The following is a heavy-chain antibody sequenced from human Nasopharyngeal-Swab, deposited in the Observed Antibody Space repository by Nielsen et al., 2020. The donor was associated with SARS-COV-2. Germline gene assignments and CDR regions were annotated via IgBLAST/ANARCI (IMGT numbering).Heavy chain of an antibody. J-gene: IGHJ4*02. Sequence: ASVKVSCKASGYTFTSYYLHWVRQAPGQGLEWMGIITPSGGSATYAQKFQRRVTFTRDTSTTTFYMELSSLRSEDTAVYYCARGPVAVVVADNYFDHWGQGTLVTVSS. V-gene: IGHV1-46*01. CDR3: ARGPVAVVVADNYFDH. D-gene: IGHD2-15*01. CDR2: ITPSGGSA. CDR1: GYTFTSYY.